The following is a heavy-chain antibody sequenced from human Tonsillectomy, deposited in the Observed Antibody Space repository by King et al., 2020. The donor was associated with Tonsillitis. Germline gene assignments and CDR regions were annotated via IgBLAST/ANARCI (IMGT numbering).Heavy chain of an antibody. D-gene: IGHD1-26*01. CDR1: GGSISSSDHY. V-gene: IGHV4-39*01. CDR3: ARYVSGSFDY. J-gene: IGHJ4*02. Sequence: QLQESGPGVVKPSETLSLTCTVSGGSISSSDHYWAWIRQPPGKGLEWIGHLSYSGTNFYNPSLKSRITISGGTSAKRFSLKLSSVTAADTAVYFCARYVSGSFDYWGQGALVTVSS. CDR2: LSYSGTN.